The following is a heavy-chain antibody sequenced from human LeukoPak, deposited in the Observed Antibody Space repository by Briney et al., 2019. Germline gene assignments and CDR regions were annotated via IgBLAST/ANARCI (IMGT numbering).Heavy chain of an antibody. CDR2: ISSSSSTI. V-gene: IGHV3-48*01. Sequence: GGSLRLSCAASGFTFSSYSMNWVRQAPGKGLEWVSYISSSSSTIYYADSVKGRFTISRDNSKNTLYLQVNSLRAEDTAVYYCARGGSYLSAFDIWGQGTMVTVSS. CDR1: GFTFSSYS. J-gene: IGHJ3*02. CDR3: ARGGSYLSAFDI. D-gene: IGHD1-26*01.